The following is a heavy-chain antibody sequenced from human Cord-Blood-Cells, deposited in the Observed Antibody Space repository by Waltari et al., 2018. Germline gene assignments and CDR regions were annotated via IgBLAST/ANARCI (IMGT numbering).Heavy chain of an antibody. CDR1: GGTFSSYA. D-gene: IGHD3-10*01. V-gene: IGHV1-69*01. J-gene: IGHJ4*02. CDR3: ARDFHYGSGSYPLDY. Sequence: QVQLVQSGAEGKKPGSSVRVACKASGGTFSSYAITWVRRSPGQGLEWMGGMIPIFGTANDAQKFEGRVTITADESTSTAYMELSSLRSEDTAVYYCARDFHYGSGSYPLDYWGQGTLVTVSS. CDR2: MIPIFGTA.